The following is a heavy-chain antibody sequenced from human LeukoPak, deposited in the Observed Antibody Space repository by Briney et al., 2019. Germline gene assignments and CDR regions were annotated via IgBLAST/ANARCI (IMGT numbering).Heavy chain of an antibody. CDR3: ARDRAYGITGTTGGWGFDY. D-gene: IGHD1-20*01. V-gene: IGHV3-30*04. Sequence: VRSLRLSCAASGFTFSSYAMHWVRQAPGKGLEWVAVISYDGSNKYYADSVKGRFTISRDNSKNTLYLQMNSLRAEDTAVYYCARDRAYGITGTTGGWGFDYWGQGTLVTVSS. CDR2: ISYDGSNK. J-gene: IGHJ4*02. CDR1: GFTFSSYA.